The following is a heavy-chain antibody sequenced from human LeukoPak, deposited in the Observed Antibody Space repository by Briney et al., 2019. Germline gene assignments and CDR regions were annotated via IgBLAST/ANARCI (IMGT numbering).Heavy chain of an antibody. CDR3: ASHFYGDWIDP. CDR1: GGSISSHF. Sequence: SETLSLTCTVSGGSISSHFWSWIRQPPGKGLEWIGYIHYTGSTNYNPSLKSRVTMSVDTSKNQFSLKLSSVTAADTAVYYCASHFYGDWIDPWGQGTLVTVSS. V-gene: IGHV4-59*11. J-gene: IGHJ5*02. D-gene: IGHD4-17*01. CDR2: IHYTGST.